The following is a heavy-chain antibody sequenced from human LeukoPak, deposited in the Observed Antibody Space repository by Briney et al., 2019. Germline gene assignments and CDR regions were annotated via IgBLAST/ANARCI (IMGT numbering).Heavy chain of an antibody. Sequence: SETLSLTCTVSGGSITSYYWSWIRQPPGKGLEWIGYISYGGSTNYNPSLKSRVTISVDTSKNKFSLKLGSVTAADTAVYYCARQPSNYFDYWGQGTLVTVSS. V-gene: IGHV4-59*08. CDR1: GGSITSYY. J-gene: IGHJ4*02. CDR2: ISYGGST. D-gene: IGHD4-11*01. CDR3: ARQPSNYFDY.